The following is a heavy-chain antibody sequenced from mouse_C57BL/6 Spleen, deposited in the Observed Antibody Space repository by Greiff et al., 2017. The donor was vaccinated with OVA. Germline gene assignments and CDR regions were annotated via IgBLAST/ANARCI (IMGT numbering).Heavy chain of an antibody. Sequence: EVKLMESEGGLVQPGSSMKLSCTASGFTFSDYYMAWVRQVPEKGLEWVANINYDGSSTYYLDSLKSRFIISRDNAKNILYLQMSSLKSEDTATYYCARWLPDYAMDYWGQGTSVTVSS. CDR2: INYDGSST. D-gene: IGHD2-2*01. V-gene: IGHV5-16*01. CDR3: ARWLPDYAMDY. CDR1: GFTFSDYY. J-gene: IGHJ4*01.